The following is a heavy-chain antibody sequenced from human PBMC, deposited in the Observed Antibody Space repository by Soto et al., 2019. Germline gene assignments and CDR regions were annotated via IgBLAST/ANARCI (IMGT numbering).Heavy chain of an antibody. D-gene: IGHD1-1*01. CDR3: TTDDIEQQQYYYYYGMDV. CDR1: GFTFSNAC. J-gene: IGHJ6*02. CDR2: IKSKTDGGTT. V-gene: IGHV3-15*01. Sequence: GSRRLACAASGFTFSNACMSWVRQGPGKGLEWVGRIKSKTDGGTTDYAAPVKGRFTISRDDSKNTLYLQMNSLKTEDTAVYYCTTDDIEQQQYYYYYGMDVWGQGTTVTVSS.